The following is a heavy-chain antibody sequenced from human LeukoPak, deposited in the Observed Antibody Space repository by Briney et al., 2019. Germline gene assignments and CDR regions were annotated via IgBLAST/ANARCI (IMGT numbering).Heavy chain of an antibody. Sequence: GGSLRLSCAASGFTVSSKYMSWVRQAPGKGLEWVSIISASGATTFYADSVRGRFTISRDNSENTLYLELNSLRDEDTAMYHCAKKGTSWSPRFDPWGQGILVTVSS. CDR3: AKKGTSWSPRFDP. CDR2: ISASGATT. D-gene: IGHD6-13*01. V-gene: IGHV3-23*01. J-gene: IGHJ5*02. CDR1: GFTVSSKY.